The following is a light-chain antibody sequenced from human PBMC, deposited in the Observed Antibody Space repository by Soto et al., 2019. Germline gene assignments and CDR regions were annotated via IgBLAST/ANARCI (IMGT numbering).Light chain of an antibody. CDR2: AAS. V-gene: IGKV1-9*01. CDR1: QGISNY. CDR3: QQANSYLELA. J-gene: IGKJ3*01. Sequence: IQLTQSPSSLSASVGDRVTITCRASQGISNYLAWYQQKPGKAPELLIYAASTLQSGVPSRFSGSGSGTDFTLTISGLQPEDFATYYCQQANSYLELAFGPGTKVDI.